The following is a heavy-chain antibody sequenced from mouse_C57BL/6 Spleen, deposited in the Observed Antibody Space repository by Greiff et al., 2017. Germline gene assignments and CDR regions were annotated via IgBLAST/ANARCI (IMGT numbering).Heavy chain of an antibody. CDR1: GYAFSSSW. CDR3: ARPAQGPFDY. Sequence: QVQLQQSGPELVKPGASVKISCKASGYAFSSSWMNWVKQRPGKGLEWIGRIYPGDGDTNYNGKFKGKATLTADKSSSTAYMQLSSLTSEDSAVFFCARPAQGPFDYWGQGTTLTVSS. D-gene: IGHD3-2*02. CDR2: IYPGDGDT. V-gene: IGHV1-82*01. J-gene: IGHJ2*01.